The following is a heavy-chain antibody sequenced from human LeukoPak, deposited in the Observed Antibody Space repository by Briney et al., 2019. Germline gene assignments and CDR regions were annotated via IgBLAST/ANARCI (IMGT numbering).Heavy chain of an antibody. V-gene: IGHV1-18*01. J-gene: IGHJ4*02. CDR1: GYTFTSYG. CDR3: ARVSSSSWYGRGADY. Sequence: ASVKVSCKASGYTFTSYGISWVRQAPGQGLEWMGWISAYNGNTNYAQKLQGRVTMTTDTSTSTAYMELRSLRSDDTAVYYCARVSSSSWYGRGADYWGRGTLVTVSS. CDR2: ISAYNGNT. D-gene: IGHD6-13*01.